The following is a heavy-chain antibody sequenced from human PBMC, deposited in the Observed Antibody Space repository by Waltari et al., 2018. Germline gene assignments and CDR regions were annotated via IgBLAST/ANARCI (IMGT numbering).Heavy chain of an antibody. CDR2: IYYSGRT. D-gene: IGHD5-18*01. Sequence: QVQLQESGPGLVKPSETLSLTCTVSGGSISSHYWSWIRQPPGKGLEWIGYIYYSGRTNYNPPLKSRVTISVDTSKNQFSLKLSSVTAADTAVYYCARVNSYGYNPCLDYWGQGTLVTVSS. CDR3: ARVNSYGYNPCLDY. J-gene: IGHJ4*02. CDR1: GGSISSHY. V-gene: IGHV4-59*11.